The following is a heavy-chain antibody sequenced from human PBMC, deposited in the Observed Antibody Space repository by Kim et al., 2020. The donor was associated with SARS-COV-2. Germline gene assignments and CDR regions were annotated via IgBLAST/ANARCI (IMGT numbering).Heavy chain of an antibody. J-gene: IGHJ4*02. CDR1: GGSISSGDYY. CDR2: IYYSGST. CDR3: ARDDPPSVPDYYGSGV. D-gene: IGHD3-10*01. Sequence: SETLSLTCTVSGGSISSGDYYWSWIRQPPGKGLEWIGYIYYSGSTYYNPALKSRVTISVDTSKNQFSLKLSSVTAADTAVYYCARDDPPSVPDYYGSGVWGQGTLVTVSS. V-gene: IGHV4-30-4*01.